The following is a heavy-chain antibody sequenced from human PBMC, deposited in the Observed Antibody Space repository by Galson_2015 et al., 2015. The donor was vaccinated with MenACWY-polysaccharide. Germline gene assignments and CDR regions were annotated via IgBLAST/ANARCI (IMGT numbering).Heavy chain of an antibody. J-gene: IGHJ4*02. CDR2: VDFSGNS. D-gene: IGHD5-18*01. CDR3: VRAGRTDRGVVGYGWGLDY. V-gene: IGHV4-39*07. Sequence: SETLSLTCPVSVGSIRRTSHYWGWIRQPPGKGLEWTGTVDFSGNSYYNASLKSRITISIDTSRTQFSLKLTSVTAADTAVYYCVRAGRTDRGVVGYGWGLDYWGQGILVTVSS. CDR1: VGSIRRTSHY.